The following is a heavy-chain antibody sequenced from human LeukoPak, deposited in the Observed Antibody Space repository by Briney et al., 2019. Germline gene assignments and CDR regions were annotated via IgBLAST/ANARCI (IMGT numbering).Heavy chain of an antibody. CDR1: GYTFTSYY. J-gene: IGHJ4*02. D-gene: IGHD6-19*01. CDR3: ARTSGWYFDY. Sequence: GASVKVSFKASGYTFTSYYMHWVRQAPGQGLEWMGIINPSGGSTSCAQKFQGRVTMTRDTSTSTVYMELSSLRSEDTAVYYCARTSGWYFDYWGQGTLVTVSS. CDR2: INPSGGST. V-gene: IGHV1-46*01.